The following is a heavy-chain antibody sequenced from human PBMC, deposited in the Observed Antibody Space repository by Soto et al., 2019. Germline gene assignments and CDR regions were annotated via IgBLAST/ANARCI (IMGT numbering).Heavy chain of an antibody. CDR2: IYYSGNT. CDR3: ARNVVVPAAAAFDI. CDR1: AGSISSSSYY. Sequence: QLQLPESGPGLVKPSETLSLTCTVSAGSISSSSYYWGWIRQHPGKGLEWIGCIYYSGNTSYNPSLKSRVTISVDTSKYQFSLELSSVTAADTAVYYCARNVVVPAAAAFDIWGQGTMVTVAS. D-gene: IGHD2-2*01. V-gene: IGHV4-39*01. J-gene: IGHJ3*02.